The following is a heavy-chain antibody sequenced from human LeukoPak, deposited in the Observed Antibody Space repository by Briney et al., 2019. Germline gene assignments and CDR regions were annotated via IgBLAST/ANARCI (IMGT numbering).Heavy chain of an antibody. CDR2: ISYDGSNK. CDR1: GFTFSSYG. V-gene: IGHV3-30*18. CDR3: AKDQSGWYDDAFDI. D-gene: IGHD6-19*01. Sequence: GGSLRLSCAASGFTFSSYGMHWVRQAPGKGLEWVAIISYDGSNKYYADSVKGRFTISRDNSKNTLYLQMNSLRAEDTAVYYCAKDQSGWYDDAFDIWGQGTMVTVCS. J-gene: IGHJ3*02.